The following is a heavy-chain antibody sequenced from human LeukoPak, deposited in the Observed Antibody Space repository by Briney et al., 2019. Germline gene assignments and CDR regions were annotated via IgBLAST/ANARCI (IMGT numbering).Heavy chain of an antibody. V-gene: IGHV4-59*12. D-gene: IGHD3-9*01. CDR3: ARDSTHYDILTGYYHTGLFDY. J-gene: IGHJ4*02. CDR1: GGSISRYH. CDR2: IYYSGNT. Sequence: PSETLSLTCTVSGGSISRYHWSWIRQPPGRGLEWIGYIYYSGNTNYNPSLKSRVTMSVDTSKNQFSLRLSSVTAADTAVYYCARDSTHYDILTGYYHTGLFDYWGQGTLVTVSS.